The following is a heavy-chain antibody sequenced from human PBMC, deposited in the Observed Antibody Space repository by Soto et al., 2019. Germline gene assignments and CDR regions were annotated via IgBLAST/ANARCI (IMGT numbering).Heavy chain of an antibody. Sequence: QVQLQESGPGLVRPSATLSLTCTVSSDSISSYYWMWIRQSPGKGLEWIGYTDYSWNTNYTPSLKSRVTIAGYTTKNQFSLRLSSVTAADTAVYYCARAVGDPLYYLDYWGQGALVTVSS. CDR2: TDYSWNT. J-gene: IGHJ4*02. CDR1: SDSISSYY. CDR3: ARAVGDPLYYLDY. D-gene: IGHD6-19*01. V-gene: IGHV4-59*08.